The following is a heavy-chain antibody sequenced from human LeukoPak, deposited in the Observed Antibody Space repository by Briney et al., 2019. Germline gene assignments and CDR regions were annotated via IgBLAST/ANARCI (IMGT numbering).Heavy chain of an antibody. CDR3: ARELRYYGSGSYYGPYYYYYMDV. J-gene: IGHJ6*03. V-gene: IGHV4-38-2*02. CDR2: IYHSGST. CDR1: GGSISSGYY. D-gene: IGHD3-10*01. Sequence: PSETLSLTCTVSGGSISSGYYWGWIRQPPGKGLEWIGSIYHSGSTYYNPSLKSRVTISVDTSKNQFSLKLSSVTAADTAVYYCARELRYYGSGSYYGPYYYYYMDVWGKGTTVTVSS.